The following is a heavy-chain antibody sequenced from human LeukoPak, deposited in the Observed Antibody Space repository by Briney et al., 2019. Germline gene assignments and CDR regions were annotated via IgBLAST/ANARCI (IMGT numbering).Heavy chain of an antibody. CDR2: IYHSGST. CDR3: ARHNYDSSGYARAGVWLDY. CDR1: GGSISSSSYY. Sequence: SETLSLTCTVSGGSISSSSYYWGWIRQPPGKGLEWIWSIYHSGSTYYNPSLKSRVTISVDTSKNQFSLKLSSVTAADTAVYYRARHNYDSSGYARAGVWLDYWGQGTLVTVSS. J-gene: IGHJ4*02. D-gene: IGHD3-22*01. V-gene: IGHV4-39*01.